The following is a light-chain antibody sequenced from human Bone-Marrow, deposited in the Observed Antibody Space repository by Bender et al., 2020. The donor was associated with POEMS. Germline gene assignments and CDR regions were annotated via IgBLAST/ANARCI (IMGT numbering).Light chain of an antibody. V-gene: IGLV2-14*01. CDR2: EVR. J-gene: IGLJ2*01. Sequence: QSALTQPASVSGSPGQSITISCTGTSSDVGLYNFVSWYQQHAGKAPKLLLYEVRNRPSGVSHRFSGSKSGNTASLTISGLQAEDEANYFCSSYTSSSTLRFGGGTELTVL. CDR3: SSYTSSSTLR. CDR1: SSDVGLYNF.